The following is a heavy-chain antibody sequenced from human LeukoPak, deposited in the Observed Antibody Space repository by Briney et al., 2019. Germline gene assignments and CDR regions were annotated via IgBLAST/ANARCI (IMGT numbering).Heavy chain of an antibody. D-gene: IGHD2-2*01. CDR3: ARGNGYCSSTSCPHWFDP. CDR1: GGSISSGDYY. Sequence: PSETLSLTCAVSGGSISSGDYYWSWIRQPPGKGLEWIGEINHSEYINYNPSLKSRVTISVDTSKNQFSLKLSSVTAADTAVYYCARGNGYCSSTSCPHWFDPWGQGTLVTVSS. V-gene: IGHV4-34*01. J-gene: IGHJ5*02. CDR2: INHSEYI.